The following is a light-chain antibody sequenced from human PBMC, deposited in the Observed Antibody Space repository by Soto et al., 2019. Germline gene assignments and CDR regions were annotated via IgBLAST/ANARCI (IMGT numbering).Light chain of an antibody. V-gene: IGKV3-15*01. Sequence: EIVMTQSPATLSVFPGERATLSCRASQTVNNYLAWYQQKPGQAPRLLIYGVSTRATGIPARFSGSGSGTEFTLAINGLQPEDSAVYYCQQHNGWPLTFGAGTKVEIK. CDR3: QQHNGWPLT. CDR1: QTVNNY. J-gene: IGKJ4*01. CDR2: GVS.